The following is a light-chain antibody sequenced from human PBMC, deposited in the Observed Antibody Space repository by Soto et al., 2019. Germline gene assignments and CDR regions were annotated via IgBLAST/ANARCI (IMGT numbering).Light chain of an antibody. Sequence: DIQMTQSPSSLSASVGDRVTITCRASQSISSSLNWYLQKPGKAPKLLIYAASSLQSGVPSRFSGSGSGTDFTLTISSLQPEDFATYYCQQSYSTPWTFGQGTKVEIK. CDR1: QSISSS. CDR3: QQSYSTPWT. CDR2: AAS. V-gene: IGKV1-39*01. J-gene: IGKJ1*01.